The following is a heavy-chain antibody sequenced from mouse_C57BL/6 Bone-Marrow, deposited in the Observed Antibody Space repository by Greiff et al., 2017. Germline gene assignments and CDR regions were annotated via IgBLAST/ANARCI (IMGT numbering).Heavy chain of an antibody. V-gene: IGHV1-81*01. D-gene: IGHD1-1*01. CDR1: GYTFTSYG. Sequence: QVQLQQSGAELARPGASVTLSCKASGYTFTSYGISWVKQRTGQGLEWIGEIYPRSGNTYYNEKFKGKATLTADKSSSTAYMELRSLTSEDSAVYFCARYYYGSTPFAYWGQGTLVTVSA. CDR2: IYPRSGNT. J-gene: IGHJ3*01. CDR3: ARYYYGSTPFAY.